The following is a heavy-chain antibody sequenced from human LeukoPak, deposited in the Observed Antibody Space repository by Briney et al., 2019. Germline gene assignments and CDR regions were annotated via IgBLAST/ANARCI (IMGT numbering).Heavy chain of an antibody. CDR3: ARYGSGSYYYYYGMDV. V-gene: IGHV1-69*13. D-gene: IGHD3-10*01. CDR1: GGTFSSYA. CDR2: IIPIFGTA. Sequence: ASVKVSCKASGGTFSSYAISWVRQAPGQGLEWMGGIIPIFGTANYAQRFQGRVTITADESTSTAYMELSSPRSEDTAVYYCARYGSGSYYYYYGMDVWGQGTTVTVSS. J-gene: IGHJ6*02.